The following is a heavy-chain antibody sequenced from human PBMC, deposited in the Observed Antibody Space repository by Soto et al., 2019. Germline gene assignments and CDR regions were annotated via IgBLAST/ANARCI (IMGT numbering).Heavy chain of an antibody. Sequence: QAHLEQSGAEVKRPGASVKVSCKASGYTFSDFDINWLRQASGQGPEWMGWMNAKSGDTFFAQRFQGKVNMTWDTSLSTAYMDVGSLTSDDTAMYYCARGNPFNYAGFGVWGQGTTVAVSS. CDR3: ARGNPFNYAGFGV. CDR2: MNAKSGDT. D-gene: IGHD3-16*01. J-gene: IGHJ6*02. CDR1: GYTFSDFD. V-gene: IGHV1-8*01.